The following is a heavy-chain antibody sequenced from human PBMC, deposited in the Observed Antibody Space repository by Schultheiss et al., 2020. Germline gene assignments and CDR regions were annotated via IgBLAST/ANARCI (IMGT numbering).Heavy chain of an antibody. CDR1: GFTFSNAW. CDR3: TTMTTVTTWELYYYMDV. V-gene: IGHV3-15*01. CDR2: IKSKTDGGTT. D-gene: IGHD4-11*01. J-gene: IGHJ6*03. Sequence: GSLTLSCAASGFTFSNAWMSWVRQAPGKGLEWVGRIKSKTDGGTTDYAAPVKGRFTISRDDSKNTLYLQMTSLKTEDTAVYYCTTMTTVTTWELYYYMDVWGQGTTVTVSS.